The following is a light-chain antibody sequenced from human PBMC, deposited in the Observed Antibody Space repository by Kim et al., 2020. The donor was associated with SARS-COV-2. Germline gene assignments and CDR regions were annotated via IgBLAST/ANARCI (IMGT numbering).Light chain of an antibody. J-gene: IGKJ4*01. Sequence: SLSPGERATLSCRASQSINSYLAWYQHKPGQAPRLLIYDASNRATGIPARFSGSGSGTDFTLTISSLEPEDFAIYYCQQGSDWPSFGGGTKVDIK. CDR3: QQGSDWPS. CDR1: QSINSY. V-gene: IGKV3-11*01. CDR2: DAS.